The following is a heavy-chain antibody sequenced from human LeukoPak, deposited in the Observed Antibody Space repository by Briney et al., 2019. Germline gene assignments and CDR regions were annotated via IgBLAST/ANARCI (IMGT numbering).Heavy chain of an antibody. D-gene: IGHD6-19*01. CDR2: INPNSGGT. J-gene: IGHJ3*02. CDR3: ARDPPGHSSGWSNDAFDI. V-gene: IGHV1-2*06. Sequence: ASVKVSCKASGYTFTGYYMHWVRQAPGQGLEWMGRINPNSGGTNYAQKFQGRVTMTRDTSISTAYMELRSLRSDDTAVYYCARDPPGHSSGWSNDAFDIWGQGTMVTVSS. CDR1: GYTFTGYY.